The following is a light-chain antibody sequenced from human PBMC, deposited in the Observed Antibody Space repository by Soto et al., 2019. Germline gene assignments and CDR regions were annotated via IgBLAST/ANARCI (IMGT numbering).Light chain of an antibody. J-gene: IGKJ1*01. Sequence: IQISQSPSTLSASVGGTVTITCRASQSISSWLAWYQQKPGKAPKLLIYKASTLKSGVPSRFSGSGSGTEFTLTISSLQPDDFATYYCQQYNSYASWTFGQGTKVDI. V-gene: IGKV1-5*03. CDR1: QSISSW. CDR2: KAS. CDR3: QQYNSYASWT.